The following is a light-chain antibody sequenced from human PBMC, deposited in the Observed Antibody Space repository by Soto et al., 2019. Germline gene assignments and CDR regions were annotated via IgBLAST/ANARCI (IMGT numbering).Light chain of an antibody. J-gene: IGKJ1*01. CDR1: QTVRNNY. CDR3: QQLSTWPPWT. V-gene: IGKV3D-20*02. Sequence: EFVLTQSPGTLSLSPGERATLSCRASQTVRNNYLAWYQQKPGQAPRLLIYDASSRATGIPDRFSGGGSGTDFTLTISRLEPEDFAVYYCQQLSTWPPWTFGQGTKVDIK. CDR2: DAS.